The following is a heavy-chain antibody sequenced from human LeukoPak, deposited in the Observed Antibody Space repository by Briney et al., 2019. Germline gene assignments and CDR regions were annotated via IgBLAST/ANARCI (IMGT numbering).Heavy chain of an antibody. CDR3: ARDGRTVAGSRSYYYMDV. CDR1: GGSISSGGYY. CDR2: LYYSGST. D-gene: IGHD6-19*01. J-gene: IGHJ6*03. Sequence: SQTLSLTCTVSGGSISSGGYYWSWIRQHPGKGLEWIGYLYYSGSTYYNPSLKSRVTISVDTSKNQFSLKLGSVTAADTAVYYCARDGRTVAGSRSYYYMDVWGKGTTVTVSS. V-gene: IGHV4-31*03.